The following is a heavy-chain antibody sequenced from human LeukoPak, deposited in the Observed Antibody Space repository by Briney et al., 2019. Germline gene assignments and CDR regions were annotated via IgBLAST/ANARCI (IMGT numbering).Heavy chain of an antibody. Sequence: GGSLRLSCAASGFTFSSYGMSWVRQAPGKGLEWVSAISGTGGSTYYADSVKGRFTISRDNSKNTLYLQMNSLRAEDTAVYYCARDWELLLMDYWGQGTLVTVSS. D-gene: IGHD1-26*01. CDR2: ISGTGGST. V-gene: IGHV3-23*01. CDR3: ARDWELLLMDY. J-gene: IGHJ4*02. CDR1: GFTFSSYG.